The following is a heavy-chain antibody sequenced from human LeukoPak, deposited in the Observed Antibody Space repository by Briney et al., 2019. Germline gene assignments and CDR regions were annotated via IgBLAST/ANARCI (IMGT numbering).Heavy chain of an antibody. CDR1: NGSISSDTYF. Sequence: SQTLSLTCTVSNGSISSDTYFWSWIRQPAGKGLEWIGRMSSSGISTYSPSLKSRVTISVDTSKNQFSLKLSSVTAADTAVYYCATKRMVRGVRFAFDPWGQGTLVTVSS. J-gene: IGHJ5*02. V-gene: IGHV4-61*02. CDR3: ATKRMVRGVRFAFDP. CDR2: MSSSGIS. D-gene: IGHD3-10*01.